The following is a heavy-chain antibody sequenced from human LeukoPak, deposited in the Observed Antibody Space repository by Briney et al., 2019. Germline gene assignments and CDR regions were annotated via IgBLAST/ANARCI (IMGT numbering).Heavy chain of an antibody. Sequence: PSETLSLTCAVYGGSFSGSYWSWIRQPPGKGLEWIGEINHSGSTNYNPSLKSRVTISVDTSKNQFSLKLSSVTAADTAVYYCASGELVQDDAFDIWGQGTMVTVSS. J-gene: IGHJ3*02. CDR3: ASGELVQDDAFDI. V-gene: IGHV4-34*01. D-gene: IGHD3-10*01. CDR1: GGSFSGSY. CDR2: INHSGST.